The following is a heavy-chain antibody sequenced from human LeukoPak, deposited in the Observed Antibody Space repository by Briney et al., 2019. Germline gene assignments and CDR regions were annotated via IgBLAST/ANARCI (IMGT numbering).Heavy chain of an antibody. CDR2: IKQDGSEK. V-gene: IGHV3-7*01. D-gene: IGHD6-13*01. J-gene: IGHJ4*02. Sequence: GGSLRLSCAASGFTFSSYRMSWVRQAPGKGLEWVANIKQDGSEKYYVDSVKGRFTISRDNAKNSLYLQMNSLRAEDTAVYYCARTESSSWYYFDYWGQGTLVTVSS. CDR3: ARTESSSWYYFDY. CDR1: GFTFSSYR.